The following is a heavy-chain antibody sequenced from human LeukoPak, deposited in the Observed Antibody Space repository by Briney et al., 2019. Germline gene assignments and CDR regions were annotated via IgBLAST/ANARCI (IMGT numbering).Heavy chain of an antibody. V-gene: IGHV3-23*01. CDR2: ISNNGGYT. Sequence: GGSLRLSCAASGFTFSSSAMSWVRQAPGKGLEWVSAISNNGGYTYCADSVQGRFTISRDNSKSTLCLQMNSLRAEDTAVYYCAKGGLSIAVADLFDYWGQGTLVTVSS. CDR3: AKGGLSIAVADLFDY. J-gene: IGHJ4*02. D-gene: IGHD6-19*01. CDR1: GFTFSSSA.